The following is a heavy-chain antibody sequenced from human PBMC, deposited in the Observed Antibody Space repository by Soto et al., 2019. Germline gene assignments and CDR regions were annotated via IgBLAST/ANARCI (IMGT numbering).Heavy chain of an antibody. D-gene: IGHD3-16*01. J-gene: IGHJ5*02. CDR3: VKHGLAFGDPVGFDP. Sequence: SETLSLTCTVSGGSISSGGYYWSWIRQTPGKGLEWLGHVFYNGNTHYNPSLMSRATISVDTSKNNFSLRLTSVTAADTAVYYCVKHGLAFGDPVGFDPWGQGTLLTVSS. V-gene: IGHV4-61*03. CDR1: GGSISSGGYY. CDR2: VFYNGNT.